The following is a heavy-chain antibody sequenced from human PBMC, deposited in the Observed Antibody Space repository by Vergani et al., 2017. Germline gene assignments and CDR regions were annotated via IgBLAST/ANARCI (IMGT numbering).Heavy chain of an antibody. J-gene: IGHJ6*02. CDR1: GGTFSSYT. V-gene: IGHV1-69*08. D-gene: IGHD5/OR15-5a*01. CDR3: AREPGRESTIRYYYYGMDV. Sequence: QVQLVQSGAEVKKPGSSVKVSCKASGGTFSSYTISWVRQAPGQGLEWMGRIIPILGIANYAQKFQGSVTITADKSTSTAYMELSSLRSEDTAVYYCAREPGRESTIRYYYYGMDVWGQGTTVTVSS. CDR2: IIPILGIA.